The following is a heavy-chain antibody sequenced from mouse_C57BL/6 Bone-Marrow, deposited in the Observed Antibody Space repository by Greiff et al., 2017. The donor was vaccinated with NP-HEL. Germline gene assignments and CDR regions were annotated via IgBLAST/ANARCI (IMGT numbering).Heavy chain of an antibody. Sequence: EVKLVESGPVLVKPGASVKMSCKASGYTFTDYYMNWVKQSHGKSLEWIGVINPYNGGTSYNQKFKGKATLTVDKSSSTAYMELNSLTSEDSAVYYCARWYYGSSYDYWGQGTTLTVSS. CDR3: ARWYYGSSYDY. V-gene: IGHV1-19*01. CDR1: GYTFTDYY. CDR2: INPYNGGT. J-gene: IGHJ2*01. D-gene: IGHD1-1*01.